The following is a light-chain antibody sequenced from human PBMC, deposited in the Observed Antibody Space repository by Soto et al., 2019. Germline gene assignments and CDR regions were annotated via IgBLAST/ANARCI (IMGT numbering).Light chain of an antibody. J-gene: IGLJ3*02. CDR3: SSYTTSTTLAV. CDR2: EVS. Sequence: QSALTQPASVSGSPGQSITISCTGTSSDVGGYNYVSWYQQHPGKAPKVMIYEVSHRPSGVSDRFSGSKSGNTASLTISGLQAEDEADYYCSSYTTSTTLAVFGGGTKLTVL. CDR1: SSDVGGYNY. V-gene: IGLV2-14*01.